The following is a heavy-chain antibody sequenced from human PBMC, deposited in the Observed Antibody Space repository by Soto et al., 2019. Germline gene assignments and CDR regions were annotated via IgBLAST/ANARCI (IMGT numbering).Heavy chain of an antibody. CDR3: AKVAIVPAAGYGMDV. D-gene: IGHD6-25*01. CDR2: ISSSGRST. V-gene: IGHV3-23*01. J-gene: IGHJ6*02. Sequence: EVQLLESGGGLVQPGGSLRLSCAASGFTFRTYAMSWVRQPPGKGLEWVAQISSSGRSTYYADSVRGRFTISRDNAKNTVFLQLNSLRGEDTAMYYCAKVAIVPAAGYGMDVWGQGTTVTVSS. CDR1: GFTFRTYA.